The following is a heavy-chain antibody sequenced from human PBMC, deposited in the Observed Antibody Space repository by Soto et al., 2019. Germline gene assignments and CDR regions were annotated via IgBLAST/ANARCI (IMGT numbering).Heavy chain of an antibody. D-gene: IGHD6-6*01. CDR3: AREPYRSAFWLGYYYYGMDV. Sequence: GGSLRLSCAASGFTFSSYGMHWVRQAPGKGLEWVAVIWYDGSNKYYADSVKGRFTISRDNSKNTLYLQMNSLRAEDTAVYYCAREPYRSAFWLGYYYYGMDVWGQGTTVTVYS. V-gene: IGHV3-33*01. CDR1: GFTFSSYG. J-gene: IGHJ6*02. CDR2: IWYDGSNK.